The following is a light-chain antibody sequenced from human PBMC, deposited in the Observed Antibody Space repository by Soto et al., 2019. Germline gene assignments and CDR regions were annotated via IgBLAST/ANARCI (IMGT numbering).Light chain of an antibody. V-gene: IGKV4-1*01. CDR2: WAS. CDR1: QSGSYGSSNRNS. CDR3: QQYSRSPYT. J-gene: IGKJ2*01. Sequence: IVMTQSPDSLAVSLGERATINCKSSQSGSYGSSNRNSLVWYQQKPGQPPKVLIYWASIRESGVPDRFTGGGSGTDFTLTISSLQAEDVAVYYCQQYSRSPYTFGQGTKLEIK.